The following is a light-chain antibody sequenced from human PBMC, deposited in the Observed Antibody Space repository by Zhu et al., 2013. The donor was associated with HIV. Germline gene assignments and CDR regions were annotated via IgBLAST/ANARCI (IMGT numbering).Light chain of an antibody. J-gene: IGLJ2*01. Sequence: QSALTQPPSASGSPGQSVTISCTGTSSDVGGYNSVSWYQQHPGKAPKLMIYEVTKRPSGVPDRFSGSKSGNMASLTVSGLQADDEADYYCSSYAGSTSVVFGGGTKLTVL. CDR2: EVT. CDR3: SSYAGSTSVV. V-gene: IGLV2-8*01. CDR1: SSDVGGYNS.